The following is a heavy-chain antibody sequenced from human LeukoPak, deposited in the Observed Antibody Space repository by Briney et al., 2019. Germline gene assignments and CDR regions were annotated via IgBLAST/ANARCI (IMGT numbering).Heavy chain of an antibody. D-gene: IGHD2-15*01. CDR2: INPNSGGT. V-gene: IGHV1-2*02. Sequence: ASVKVSCKASGYTFTGYYMHWVRQAPGQGLEWMGWINPNSGGTNYAKKFQGRVTMNRDTSISTAYMELSRLRSDDTAVYYCARDRGVVVVAASDAFDIWGQGTMVTVSS. CDR1: GYTFTGYY. CDR3: ARDRGVVVVAASDAFDI. J-gene: IGHJ3*02.